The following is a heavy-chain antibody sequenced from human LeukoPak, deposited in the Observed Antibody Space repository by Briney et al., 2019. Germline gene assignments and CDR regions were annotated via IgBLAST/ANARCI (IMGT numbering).Heavy chain of an antibody. J-gene: IGHJ6*02. D-gene: IGHD3-16*01. CDR2: ISGSGGST. CDR1: GFTFSSYA. Sequence: PGGSLRLSCAASGFTFSSYAMSWVRQAPGKGLEWVSAISGSGGSTYYADSVKGRFTISRDNSKNTLYLQMNSLRAEDTAVYYCAKQTEITFGGVYYYYGMDVWGQGTTVTVSS. CDR3: AKQTEITFGGVYYYYGMDV. V-gene: IGHV3-23*01.